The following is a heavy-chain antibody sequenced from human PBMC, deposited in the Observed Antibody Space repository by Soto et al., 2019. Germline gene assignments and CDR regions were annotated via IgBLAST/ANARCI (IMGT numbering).Heavy chain of an antibody. V-gene: IGHV1-3*05. CDR1: GYTFTNYA. Sequence: QVQLVQSGAEEKKPGASVKVSCKASGYTFTNYAMHWVRQAPGQRLEWMGWINAGNGNTKYSQKFQGRVTITSDTSASTAYMELSSLRSEDTAVYYCARVSGYSFLDYWGQGTLVTVSS. CDR3: ARVSGYSFLDY. D-gene: IGHD5-12*01. J-gene: IGHJ4*02. CDR2: INAGNGNT.